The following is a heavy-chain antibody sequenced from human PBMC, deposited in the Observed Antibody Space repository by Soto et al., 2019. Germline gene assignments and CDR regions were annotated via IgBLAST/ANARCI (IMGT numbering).Heavy chain of an antibody. V-gene: IGHV3-11*05. CDR1: GFTFSDYS. CDR2: ISTTSSYT. J-gene: IGHJ5*01. D-gene: IGHD1-1*01. CDR3: ARDPGTATFES. Sequence: QVQLVESGGGLVKPGGSLKLTCAASGFTFSDYSMSWIRQAPGKGLEWVSYISTTSSYTGYADSVKGRFTITRDNAKNSLFLQVNSLRDEDTAVYYCARDPGTATFESWGQGTLVTGSS.